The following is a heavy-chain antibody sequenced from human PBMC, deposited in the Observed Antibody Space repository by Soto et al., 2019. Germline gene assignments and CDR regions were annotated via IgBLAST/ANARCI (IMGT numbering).Heavy chain of an antibody. Sequence: GGSLRLSCAASGFTFSSYAMSWVRQAPGKGLEWVSAISGSGGSTYYADSVKGRFTISRDNSKNTLYLQMNSLRAEDTAVYYCEKVWYYVILTGYYFGYQFYYWGQGTLVTVSS. J-gene: IGHJ4*02. CDR1: GFTFSSYA. CDR2: ISGSGGST. V-gene: IGHV3-23*01. CDR3: EKVWYYVILTGYYFGYQFYY. D-gene: IGHD3-9*01.